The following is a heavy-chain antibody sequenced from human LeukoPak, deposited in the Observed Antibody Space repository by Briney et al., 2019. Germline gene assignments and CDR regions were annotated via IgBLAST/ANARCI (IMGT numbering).Heavy chain of an antibody. D-gene: IGHD3-22*01. V-gene: IGHV4-39*01. J-gene: IGHJ4*02. CDR3: ARHLDSSGYYYGTNDY. Sequence: SETLSLTCTVSGGSISSSSYYWGWLRQPPGKGPEWIGSIYYSGSTFYNPSLKSRVTISVDTSKNQFSLKLSSVTAADTAVYYCARHLDSSGYYYGTNDYWGQGTLVTVSS. CDR2: IYYSGST. CDR1: GGSISSSSYY.